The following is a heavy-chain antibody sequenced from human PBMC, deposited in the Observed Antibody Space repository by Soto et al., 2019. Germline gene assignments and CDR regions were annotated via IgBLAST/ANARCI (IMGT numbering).Heavy chain of an antibody. J-gene: IGHJ6*02. V-gene: IGHV4-59*01. CDR1: GGSISSYY. D-gene: IGHD3-10*01. CDR3: ARDLKVGYYGSGSYYRLNYYYYGMDV. Sequence: SETLSLTCTVSGGSISSYYWSWIRQPPGKGLEWIGYIYYSGSTNYNPSLKSRVTISVDTSKNQFSLKLSSVTAADTAVYYCARDLKVGYYGSGSYYRLNYYYYGMDVWGQGPTVTVSS. CDR2: IYYSGST.